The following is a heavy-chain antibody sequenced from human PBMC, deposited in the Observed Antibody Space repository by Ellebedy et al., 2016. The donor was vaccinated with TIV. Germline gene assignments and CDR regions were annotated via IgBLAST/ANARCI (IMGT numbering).Heavy chain of an antibody. CDR3: AGETFNDVDLDLWGLFDV. V-gene: IGHV3-66*01. J-gene: IGHJ3*01. D-gene: IGHD3-10*01. Sequence: GESLKISCAASGFTFSSHAMSWVRQAPGRGLEWVSVISVGGSAYYADSVEGRFTISRDNSRNTLFLQMNGLRAEDTAVYYCAGETFNDVDLDLWGLFDVWGQGTTVTVSS. CDR1: GFTFSSHA. CDR2: ISVGGSA.